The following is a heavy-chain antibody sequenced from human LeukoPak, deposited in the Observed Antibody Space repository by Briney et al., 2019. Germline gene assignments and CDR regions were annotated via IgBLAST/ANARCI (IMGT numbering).Heavy chain of an antibody. CDR3: AKDLAYYYYYMDV. V-gene: IGHV3-48*04. CDR2: ISSSSSTI. J-gene: IGHJ6*03. Sequence: GGSLRLSCAASGFTFSSYSMNWVRQAPGKGLEWVSYISSSSSTIYYADSVKGRFTISRDNPKNTLYLQMNSLRPEDTAVYYCAKDLAYYYYYMDVWGKGTTVTVSS. CDR1: GFTFSSYS.